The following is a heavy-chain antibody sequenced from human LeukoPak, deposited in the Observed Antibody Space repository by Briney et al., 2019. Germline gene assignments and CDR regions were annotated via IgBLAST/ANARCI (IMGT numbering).Heavy chain of an antibody. CDR1: GYTFTSYA. Sequence: ASVKVSCKASGYTFTSYAMHWVRQAPGQRLEWMGWINAGNGNTKYSQKFQGRVTITRDTSASTAYMELSSLRSEDTAVYYCARVHLLWFGESRDAFDIWGQGTMVTASS. CDR2: INAGNGNT. D-gene: IGHD3-10*01. V-gene: IGHV1-3*01. CDR3: ARVHLLWFGESRDAFDI. J-gene: IGHJ3*02.